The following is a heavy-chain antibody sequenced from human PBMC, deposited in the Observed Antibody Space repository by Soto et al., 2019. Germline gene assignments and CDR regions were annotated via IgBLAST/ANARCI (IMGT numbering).Heavy chain of an antibody. CDR3: ARDGNYGDWAFDF. J-gene: IGHJ4*02. CDR1: GYTFTGNY. V-gene: IGHV1-2*04. CDR2: INPKTGDT. Sequence: GASVKVSCEACGYTFTGNYVQWVRQAPGQGLEWMGWINPKTGDTHYGQNFQGWVTMTRDTSISTLYMELRRLTSDDTAVYYCARDGNYGDWAFDFWGQGTLVTVSS. D-gene: IGHD4-17*01.